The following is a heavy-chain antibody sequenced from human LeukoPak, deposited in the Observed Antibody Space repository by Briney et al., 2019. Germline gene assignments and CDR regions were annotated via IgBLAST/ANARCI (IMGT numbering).Heavy chain of an antibody. J-gene: IGHJ4*02. CDR1: GFTVSSNY. CDR2: ISGSGGST. CDR3: ASLGYCSGGSCDY. D-gene: IGHD2-15*01. V-gene: IGHV3-23*01. Sequence: GGSLRLSCAASGFTVSSNYMSWVRQAPGKGLEWVSAISGSGGSTYYADSVKGRFTISRDNSKNTLYLQMNSLRAEDTAVYYCASLGYCSGGSCDYWGQGTLVTVSS.